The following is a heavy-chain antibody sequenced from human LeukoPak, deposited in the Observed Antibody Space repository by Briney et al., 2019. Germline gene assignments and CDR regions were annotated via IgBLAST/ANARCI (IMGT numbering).Heavy chain of an antibody. D-gene: IGHD3-22*01. V-gene: IGHV4-4*07. CDR3: ARTPSYYHSSGYSRFDY. Sequence: SEALSLTCTVSGGSISGSYWNWVRQPAEKGLQWIGRIYTSGNTDYNPSLKSRVTMSVDTSKNQFSLKLSSVTAADTAMYFCARTPSYYHSSGYSRFDYWGQGTLVTVSS. CDR2: IYTSGNT. J-gene: IGHJ4*02. CDR1: GGSISGSY.